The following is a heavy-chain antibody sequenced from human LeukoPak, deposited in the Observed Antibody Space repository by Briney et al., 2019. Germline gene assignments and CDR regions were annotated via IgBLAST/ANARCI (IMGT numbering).Heavy chain of an antibody. J-gene: IGHJ4*02. D-gene: IGHD5-18*01. V-gene: IGHV4-34*01. CDR2: VTHTGTT. Sequence: SETLSLTCAVYGGSFSGYYWSWIRQPPGKGLEWIGEVTHTGTTNYNPSLKSRVTISVGTTKNQFSLKLNSVTAADTAVYYCARHRGYTFGDYWGQGTLVTASS. CDR1: GGSFSGYY. CDR3: ARHRGYTFGDY.